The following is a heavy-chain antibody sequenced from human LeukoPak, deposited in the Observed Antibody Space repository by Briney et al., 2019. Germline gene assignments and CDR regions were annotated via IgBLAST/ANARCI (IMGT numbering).Heavy chain of an antibody. CDR2: IYYRGST. Sequence: SETLSLTCTISGDSISSSSYYWGWIRQPPGKGLEWIGDIYYRGSTYYNPSLKSRVSISIDTSNNQFSLTLSSVTAADTALYFCARRRYYDSTGYLDWGQGTLVTVSS. V-gene: IGHV4-39*01. D-gene: IGHD3-22*01. CDR3: ARRRYYDSTGYLD. J-gene: IGHJ1*01. CDR1: GDSISSSSYY.